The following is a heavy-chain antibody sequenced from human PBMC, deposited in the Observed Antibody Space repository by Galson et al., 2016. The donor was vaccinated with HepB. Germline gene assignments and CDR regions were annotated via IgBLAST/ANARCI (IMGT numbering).Heavy chain of an antibody. CDR2: ISGRGGRT. V-gene: IGHV3-23*01. J-gene: IGHJ6*02. CDR1: GFTFSSFS. CDR3: AKGFRPFRSGWERFFEHSYHYYGMDV. D-gene: IGHD6-19*01. Sequence: SLRLSCAASGFTFSSFSINWVRQAPGKGLEWVSSISGRGGRTYYTDSVKGRFTVSRDNAKDPLYAQMYLLRAEDTAVYYCAKGFRPFRSGWERFFEHSYHYYGMDVWGQGTMVTVSS.